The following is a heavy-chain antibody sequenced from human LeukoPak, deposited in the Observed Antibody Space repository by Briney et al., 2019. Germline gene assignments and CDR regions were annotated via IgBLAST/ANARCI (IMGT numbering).Heavy chain of an antibody. D-gene: IGHD3-22*01. CDR3: ARVVVNSYGMDV. Sequence: GRSLRLSCAASGFTFSSCGMHWVRQAPREGMELVAVIWYDGSNKYYADSVKGRFTISRDSSKNTLYLQMNSLRAEATAVYYCARVVVNSYGMDVWGQGTTVTVSS. J-gene: IGHJ6*02. CDR1: GFTFSSCG. CDR2: IWYDGSNK. V-gene: IGHV3-33*01.